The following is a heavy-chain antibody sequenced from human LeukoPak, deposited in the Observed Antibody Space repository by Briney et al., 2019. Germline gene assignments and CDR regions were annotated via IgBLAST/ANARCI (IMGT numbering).Heavy chain of an antibody. J-gene: IGHJ4*02. CDR2: ISPNSGGT. CDR3: ARARYSSGWYPFDY. Sequence: ASVKVSCKASGYTFTGLYVHWVRQAPGQGPEWMGLISPNSGGTNYAQKFQGRVTMTRDTSISIAYMELSRLTSDDTAVYYCARARYSSGWYPFDYWGQGTLVTVSS. V-gene: IGHV1-2*02. D-gene: IGHD6-19*01. CDR1: GYTFTGLY.